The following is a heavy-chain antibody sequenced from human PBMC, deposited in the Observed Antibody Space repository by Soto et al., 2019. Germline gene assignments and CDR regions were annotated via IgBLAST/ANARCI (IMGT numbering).Heavy chain of an antibody. J-gene: IGHJ4*01. CDR2: ISGSGGST. CDR1: GFTFSSYA. V-gene: IGHV3-23*01. D-gene: IGHD3-16*01. Sequence: GGSLRLSCAASGFTFSSYAMSWVRQAPGKGLEWVSAISGSGGSTYYADSVKGRFTISRDNSKNTLYLQMNSLRAEDTAVYYCLICESSGLYVRVPFYYWGQGTPVTV. CDR3: LICESSGLYVRVPFYY.